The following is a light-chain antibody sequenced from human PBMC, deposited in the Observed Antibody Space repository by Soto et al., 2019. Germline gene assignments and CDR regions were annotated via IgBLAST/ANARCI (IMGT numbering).Light chain of an antibody. CDR3: QKYNSAPFT. V-gene: IGKV1-27*01. J-gene: IGKJ3*01. CDR2: AAS. Sequence: DIEMTQSPASLSSSVGERVTLTCRASQGISNYLAWYQQKPGKVPKLLIYAASTLPSGFPSRFSGSGSGTDFTLTISSLQPEDVATYYCQKYNSAPFTFGPGTKVEIK. CDR1: QGISNY.